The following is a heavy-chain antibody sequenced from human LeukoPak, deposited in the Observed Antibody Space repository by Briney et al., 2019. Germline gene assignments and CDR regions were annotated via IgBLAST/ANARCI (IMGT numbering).Heavy chain of an antibody. J-gene: IGHJ4*02. Sequence: GGSLRLSCAASGFTFSGYRMNWVRQAPGKGLEWVSDISSSGSTIYYADSVKGRFTISRDNAKNSLYLQMNSLRAEDTAVYYCARDQGQYYYGSGSYSFDYWGQGTLVTVSS. V-gene: IGHV3-48*04. CDR3: ARDQGQYYYGSGSYSFDY. D-gene: IGHD3-10*01. CDR1: GFTFSGYR. CDR2: ISSSGSTI.